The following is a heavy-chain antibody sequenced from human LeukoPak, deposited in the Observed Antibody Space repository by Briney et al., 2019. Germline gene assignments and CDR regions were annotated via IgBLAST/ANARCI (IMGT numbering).Heavy chain of an antibody. CDR3: ARGRELERRLLFDY. V-gene: IGHV4-39*01. CDR2: IYYSGST. J-gene: IGHJ4*02. CDR1: GVSISSSSYY. Sequence: PSETLSLTCTVSGVSISSSSYYWGWIRQPPGKGLEWIGSIYYSGSTYYNPSLKSRVTISVDTSKNQFSLKLSSVTAADTAVYYCARGRELERRLLFDYWGQGTLVTVSS. D-gene: IGHD1-1*01.